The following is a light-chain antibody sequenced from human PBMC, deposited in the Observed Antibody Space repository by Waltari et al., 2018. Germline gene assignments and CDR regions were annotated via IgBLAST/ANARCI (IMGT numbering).Light chain of an antibody. J-gene: IGLJ2*01. CDR2: DVS. CDR3: SSYTSSSTLV. CDR1: SSDLAGDNY. Sequence: QSALTQPASVSGSPGQSITIPCTGPSSDLAGDNYVSCYQQPPGKAPKLMIYDVSKLPSGVSNRFSGSKSGNTASLTISGLQAEDEADYSCSSYTSSSTLVFGGGTKLSVL. V-gene: IGLV2-14*01.